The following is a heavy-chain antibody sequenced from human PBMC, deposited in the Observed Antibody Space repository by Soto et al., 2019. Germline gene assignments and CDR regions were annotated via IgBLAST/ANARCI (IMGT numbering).Heavy chain of an antibody. J-gene: IGHJ3*02. CDR3: ARSGTVLLNAFDI. CDR1: GYTFTDYY. CDR2: ITPNNGGT. Sequence: ASVKVSCKGSGYTFTDYYMHWVRQAPGQGLEWMGWITPNNGGTNYAQKFQGRVTMTRDTSISTAYMELSRLRSDDTAVYYCARSGTVLLNAFDIWGQGTMVTVSS. V-gene: IGHV1-2*02.